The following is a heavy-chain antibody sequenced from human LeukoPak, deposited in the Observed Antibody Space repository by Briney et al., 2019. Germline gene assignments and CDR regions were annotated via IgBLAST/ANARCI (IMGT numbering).Heavy chain of an antibody. D-gene: IGHD5-18*01. Sequence: SETLSLTCTVSGGSISSYYWSWIRQPPGKGLEWIGYIYYSGSTNYNPSLKSRVTISVDTSKNQFSLKLSSVTAADTAVYYCARSRLGIQPFDYWGQGTLVTVSS. V-gene: IGHV4-59*08. J-gene: IGHJ4*02. CDR1: GGSISSYY. CDR3: ARSRLGIQPFDY. CDR2: IYYSGST.